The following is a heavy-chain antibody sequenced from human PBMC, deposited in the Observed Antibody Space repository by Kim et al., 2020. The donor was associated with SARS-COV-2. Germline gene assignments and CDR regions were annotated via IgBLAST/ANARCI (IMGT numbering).Heavy chain of an antibody. V-gene: IGHV3-7*01. CDR1: GFTFSNYW. J-gene: IGHJ1*01. Sequence: GGSLRLSCVASGFTFSNYWMGWVRQTPGKGLEWVANIRGDASEKYYVDSVKGRFTISRDNVKNSVYLQMNSLRAEDTAVYYCATVKYFCGQGILVTVSS. CDR2: IRGDASEK. CDR3: ATVKYF.